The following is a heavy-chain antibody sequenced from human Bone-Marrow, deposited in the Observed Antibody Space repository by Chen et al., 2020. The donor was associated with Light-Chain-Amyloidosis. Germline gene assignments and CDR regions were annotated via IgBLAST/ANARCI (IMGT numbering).Heavy chain of an antibody. D-gene: IGHD3-22*01. CDR3: ARSYDSSGYLAYYFDY. CDR2: IYTSGST. V-gene: IGHV4-4*07. Sequence: QVQLQESGPGLVKPSENLSLTCTVSGGSISSYYWSWIRQPAGKGLEWIGRIYTSGSTNYNPSLKSRVTMSVDTSKNQFSLKLSSVTAADTAVYYCARSYDSSGYLAYYFDYWGQGTLVTVSS. J-gene: IGHJ4*02. CDR1: GGSISSYY.